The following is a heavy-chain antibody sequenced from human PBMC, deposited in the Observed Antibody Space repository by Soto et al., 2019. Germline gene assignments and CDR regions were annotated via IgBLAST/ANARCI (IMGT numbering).Heavy chain of an antibody. CDR2: INPRFGDT. J-gene: IGHJ6*02. Sequence: QVQLVQSGAELKEPGDSVRVSCEASGYTFTAYYIHWVRQAPGQGLEWMGWINPRFGDTSYAQDFQFRVSMTRDTSISTVYMELSWLTSADTAINYCARNMDYYYGPGSGNGHGFWGQETTVSVFS. CDR3: ARNMDYYYGPGSGNGHGF. CDR1: GYTFTAYY. D-gene: IGHD3-10*01. V-gene: IGHV1-2*02.